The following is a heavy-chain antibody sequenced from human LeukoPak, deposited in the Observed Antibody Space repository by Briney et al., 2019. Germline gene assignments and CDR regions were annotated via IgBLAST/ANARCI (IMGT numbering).Heavy chain of an antibody. CDR3: ARHLVTRQHYYGSGSYYNPDY. V-gene: IGHV5-51*01. Sequence: GESLKISCKGSGYSFTSYWIGWVRQMPGKGLEWMGIIHPGDSDTRYSPSFQGQVTISADRSISTAYLEWSSLKASDTAMYYCARHLVTRQHYYGSGSYYNPDYWGQGTLVTVSS. J-gene: IGHJ4*02. D-gene: IGHD3-10*01. CDR1: GYSFTSYW. CDR2: IHPGDSDT.